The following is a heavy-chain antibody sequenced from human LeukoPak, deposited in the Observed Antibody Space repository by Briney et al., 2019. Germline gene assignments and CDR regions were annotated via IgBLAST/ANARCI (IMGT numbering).Heavy chain of an antibody. CDR3: AREGSYGYLFDY. D-gene: IGHD5-18*01. V-gene: IGHV1-46*01. Sequence: ASVKVSCKASRYTFTSYYMHWVRQAPGQGLEWMGIINPSGGSSSYAQKFQGRVTMTRDTSTSTVYMELSSLRSEDTAVYYCAREGSYGYLFDYWGQGTLVTVSS. CDR2: INPSGGSS. J-gene: IGHJ4*02. CDR1: RYTFTSYY.